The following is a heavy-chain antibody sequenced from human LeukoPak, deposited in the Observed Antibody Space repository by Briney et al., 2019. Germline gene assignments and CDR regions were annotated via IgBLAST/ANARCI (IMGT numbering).Heavy chain of an antibody. CDR2: ISGSGGST. Sequence: GGSLRLSCAASGFTFSSYAVSWVRQAPGKGLEWVSAISGSGGSTYYADSAKGRFTISRDNSKNTLYLQMNSLRAEDTAVYYCAKDRNYYYDSTLDWFDPWGQGTLVTVSS. CDR1: GFTFSSYA. J-gene: IGHJ5*02. V-gene: IGHV3-23*01. D-gene: IGHD3-22*01. CDR3: AKDRNYYYDSTLDWFDP.